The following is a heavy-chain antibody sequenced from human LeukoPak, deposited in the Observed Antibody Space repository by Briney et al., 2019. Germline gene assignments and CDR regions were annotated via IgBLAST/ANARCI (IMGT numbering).Heavy chain of an antibody. CDR1: GFTFDDYA. CDR3: ARGGPGRSLTIVPERTKYYMDV. V-gene: IGHV3-9*01. CDR2: ISWNSGSI. Sequence: GGSLRLSCAASGFTFDDYAMHWVRQAPGKGLEWVSGISWNSGSIGYADSVKGRFTISRDNAKNSLYLQMNSLRSEDTAVYYCARGGPGRSLTIVPERTKYYMDVWGKGATVTVSS. D-gene: IGHD1-26*01. J-gene: IGHJ6*03.